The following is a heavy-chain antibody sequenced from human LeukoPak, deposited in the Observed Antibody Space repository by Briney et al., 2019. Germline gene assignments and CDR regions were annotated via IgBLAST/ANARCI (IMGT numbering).Heavy chain of an antibody. CDR1: GFTVSSNY. J-gene: IGHJ4*02. CDR3: AREGSLAVADY. D-gene: IGHD6-19*01. Sequence: GGSLRLSCAASGFTVSSNYMSWVRQAPGKGLEWVSVIYSGGSTYYADSVKGRSTISRDNSKNTLYLQMNSLRAEDTAVYYCAREGSLAVADYWGQGTLVTVSS. CDR2: IYSGGST. V-gene: IGHV3-53*01.